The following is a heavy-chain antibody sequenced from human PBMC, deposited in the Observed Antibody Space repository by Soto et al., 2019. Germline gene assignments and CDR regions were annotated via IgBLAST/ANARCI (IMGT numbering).Heavy chain of an antibody. CDR3: ARLGNWFPKQGYYGMDV. V-gene: IGHV5-10-1*01. CDR2: IDPSDSYT. Sequence: GESLKISCKGSGYSFTSYWISWVRLMLGKGLRWMGRIDPSDSYTNYSPSFQGHVTISADKSISTAYLQWSTLKASDTAMYYCARLGNWFPKQGYYGMDVCGQRTTVTVSS. J-gene: IGHJ6*02. CDR1: GYSFTSYW. D-gene: IGHD3-9*01.